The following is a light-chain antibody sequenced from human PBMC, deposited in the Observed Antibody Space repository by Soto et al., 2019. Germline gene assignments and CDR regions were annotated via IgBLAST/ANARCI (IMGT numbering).Light chain of an antibody. CDR3: QQYGSSPRT. Sequence: EIVVTQSPGTLSLSPGERATLSYRASQSVSSSYLAWYQQKPGQAPRLLIYGASSRATGIPDRFSGSGSGTDFTLTISRLEPEDFAVYYCQQYGSSPRTFGQGTKVDIK. CDR2: GAS. J-gene: IGKJ1*01. V-gene: IGKV3-20*01. CDR1: QSVSSSY.